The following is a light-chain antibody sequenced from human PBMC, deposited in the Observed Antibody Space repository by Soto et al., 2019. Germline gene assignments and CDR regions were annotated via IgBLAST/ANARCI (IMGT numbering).Light chain of an antibody. CDR1: QTISSW. J-gene: IGKJ1*01. CDR3: QQSYSSPPT. V-gene: IGKV1-5*03. Sequence: DIQMTQSPSTLSGSVGDRVTITCRASQTISSWLAWYQQKPGKAPKLLIYKASSLESGVPSRFSGSGSGPDFTLTISSLQPEDFATYYCQQSYSSPPTFGQGTKVDI. CDR2: KAS.